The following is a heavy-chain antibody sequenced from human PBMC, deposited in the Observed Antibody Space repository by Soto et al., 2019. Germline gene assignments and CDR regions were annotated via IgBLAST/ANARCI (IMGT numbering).Heavy chain of an antibody. CDR2: ISYDGSNK. D-gene: IGHD6-19*01. CDR1: GFTFSSYG. Sequence: GSLRLSCAASGFTFSSYGMHWVRQAPGKGLEWLAVISYDGSNKYYADSVKGRFTISRDNSKNTLYLQMNSLRAEDTAVYYCAKDPYSSGWYYYGMDVWGQGTTVTVSS. CDR3: AKDPYSSGWYYYGMDV. V-gene: IGHV3-30*18. J-gene: IGHJ6*02.